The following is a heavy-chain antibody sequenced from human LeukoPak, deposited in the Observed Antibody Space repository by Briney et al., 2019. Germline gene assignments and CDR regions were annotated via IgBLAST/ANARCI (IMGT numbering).Heavy chain of an antibody. V-gene: IGHV4-39*07. CDR2: IYYSGST. J-gene: IGHJ4*02. Sequence: SETLSLTCTVSGGSISSSSYYWGWIRQPPGKGLEWIGSIYYSGSTYYNPSLKSRVTISVDTSKNQFSLKLSSVTAADTAVYYCAKEMTTMVRGVLDYWGQGILVIVSS. CDR1: GGSISSSSYY. CDR3: AKEMTTMVRGVLDY. D-gene: IGHD3-10*01.